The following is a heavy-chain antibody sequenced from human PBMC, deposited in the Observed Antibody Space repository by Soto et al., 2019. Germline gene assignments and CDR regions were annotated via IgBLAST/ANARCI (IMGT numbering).Heavy chain of an antibody. Sequence: QVQLVQSGAEVKKPGASVKISCKASGYRFTAHYIHWIRQAPGQGLEWMGWIIPNDGGTKYAQKFQDRINMTRDTSITTAYMDLSRLRSDDTAVYYCARGAFDRSGKYRAGWFDPWGQGTLVTVSS. D-gene: IGHD3-22*01. V-gene: IGHV1-2*02. CDR2: IIPNDGGT. J-gene: IGHJ5*02. CDR3: ARGAFDRSGKYRAGWFDP. CDR1: GYRFTAHY.